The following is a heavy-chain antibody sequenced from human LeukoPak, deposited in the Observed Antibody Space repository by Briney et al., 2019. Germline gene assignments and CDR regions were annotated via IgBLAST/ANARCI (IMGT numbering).Heavy chain of an antibody. D-gene: IGHD4-23*01. V-gene: IGHV3-23*01. Sequence: GGSLRLSCAASGFTFSSYAMSWVRQAPGKGLEWVSDISGSGGSTYYADSVKGRFTTSRDNSKNTLYLQMNSLRAEDTAVYYCARDFGRWFIDYWGQGTLVTVSS. J-gene: IGHJ4*02. CDR1: GFTFSSYA. CDR3: ARDFGRWFIDY. CDR2: ISGSGGST.